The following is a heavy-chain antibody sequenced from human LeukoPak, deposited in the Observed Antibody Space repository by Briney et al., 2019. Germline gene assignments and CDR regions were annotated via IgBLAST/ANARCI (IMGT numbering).Heavy chain of an antibody. J-gene: IGHJ5*02. CDR2: INPSGGST. D-gene: IGHD1-26*01. CDR1: GYTFTSYY. V-gene: IGHV1-46*01. CDR3: ARDWGADHVGDSVNWFDP. Sequence: ASVKVSCKASGYTFTSYYMHWVRQAPGQGLEWMGIINPSGGSTSYAQKFQGRVTMTRDTSTSTVYMELSSLRSEDTAVYYCARDWGADHVGDSVNWFDPWGQGTLVTVSS.